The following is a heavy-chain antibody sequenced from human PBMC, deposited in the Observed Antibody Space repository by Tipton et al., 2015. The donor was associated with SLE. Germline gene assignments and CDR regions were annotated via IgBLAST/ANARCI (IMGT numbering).Heavy chain of an antibody. V-gene: IGHV3-23*03. J-gene: IGHJ4*02. D-gene: IGHD3-22*01. Sequence: LSLTCSVYGGSFSGTSWNWVRQAPGKGLEWVSVLYGGGRKTFYADSGKGRFAISRDNSKNTLYLQMSGLRAEDTAVYYCAKADLYNDNLYYFDYWGQGTLVTVSS. CDR1: GGSFSGTS. CDR3: AKADLYNDNLYYFDY. CDR2: LYGGGRKT.